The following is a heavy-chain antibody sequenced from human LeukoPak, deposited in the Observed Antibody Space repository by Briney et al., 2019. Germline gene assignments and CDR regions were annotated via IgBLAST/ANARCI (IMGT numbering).Heavy chain of an antibody. CDR2: INTSGST. Sequence: PSETLSLTCAVYGGSFSGQYWTWIRQPPGKGREWIGEINTSGSTTHNPSLNSRVTISVDPSKNQLSLRLSSVTAADTAVYYCARPRYGSGSLDSWGQGTLVTVSS. J-gene: IGHJ4*02. V-gene: IGHV4-34*01. CDR1: GGSFSGQY. CDR3: ARPRYGSGSLDS. D-gene: IGHD3-10*01.